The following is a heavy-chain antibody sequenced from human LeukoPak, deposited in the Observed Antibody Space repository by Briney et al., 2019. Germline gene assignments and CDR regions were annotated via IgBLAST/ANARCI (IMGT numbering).Heavy chain of an antibody. CDR1: GFTFGDYW. CDR2: INGDERSR. Sequence: GGSLRLSCEVSGFTFGDYWMHWVRQPPGKGLVWVSRINGDERSRAYADSVKGRVTISRDNSKNTLYLQMNSLRVEDTGTYYCARDRAERNWTYHTLFDSWGQGTPVIVSS. CDR3: ARDRAERNWTYHTLFDS. D-gene: IGHD1-7*01. J-gene: IGHJ4*02. V-gene: IGHV3-74*01.